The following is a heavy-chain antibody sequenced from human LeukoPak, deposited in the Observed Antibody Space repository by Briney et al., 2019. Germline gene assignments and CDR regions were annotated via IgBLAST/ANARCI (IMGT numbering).Heavy chain of an antibody. D-gene: IGHD3-10*01. CDR3: AKRGVVVRGVPQARGYYYGMDV. J-gene: IGHJ6*02. CDR2: ISGSGGST. Sequence: GGSLRLSCAASGFTFSSYAMSWVRQAPGKGLEWVSAISGSGGSTYYADSVKGRFTISRDNSMNTLYLQMNSLRAEDTAVYYCAKRGVVVRGVPQARGYYYGMDVWGQGTTVTVSS. V-gene: IGHV3-23*01. CDR1: GFTFSSYA.